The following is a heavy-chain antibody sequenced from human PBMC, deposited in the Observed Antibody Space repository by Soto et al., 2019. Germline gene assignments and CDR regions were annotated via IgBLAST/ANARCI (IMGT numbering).Heavy chain of an antibody. CDR1: GGTFSSYA. CDR2: IIPIFGTA. J-gene: IGHJ6*03. CDR3: ARRARILLWDSPRYPYYYYYYYMDV. Sequence: SVKVSCKASGGTFSSYAISWVRQAPGQGLEWMGGIIPIFGTANYAQKFQGRVTITADESTSTAYMELSSLRSEDTAVYYCARRARILLWDSPRYPYYYYYYYMDVWGKGTTVTVSS. D-gene: IGHD5-18*01. V-gene: IGHV1-69*13.